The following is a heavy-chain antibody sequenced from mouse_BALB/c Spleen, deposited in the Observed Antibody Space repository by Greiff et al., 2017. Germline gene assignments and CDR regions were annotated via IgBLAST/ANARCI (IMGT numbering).Heavy chain of an antibody. CDR1: GFTFSSFG. D-gene: IGHD2-14*01. Sequence: EVKLMESGGGLVQPGGSRKLSCAASGFTFSSFGMHWVRQAPEKGLEWVAYISSGSSTIYYADTVKGRFTISRDNPKNTLFLQMTSLRSEDTAMYYCARGGRYDLDYWGQGTTLTVSS. CDR2: ISSGSSTI. V-gene: IGHV5-17*02. J-gene: IGHJ2*01. CDR3: ARGGRYDLDY.